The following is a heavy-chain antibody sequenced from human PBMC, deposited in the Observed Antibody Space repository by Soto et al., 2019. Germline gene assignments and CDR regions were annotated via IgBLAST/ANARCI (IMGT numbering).Heavy chain of an antibody. J-gene: IGHJ5*02. CDR2: IYHSGST. V-gene: IGHV4-4*02. D-gene: IGHD3-22*01. Sequence: PGETLCLSFAVSGFTISSINWWRRVRPPPGKVVEGIGEIYHSGSTNYNASVKSRVTISVDKSKNQFSLKLSCVTAADTAVYYCARVSQTLYYYDSSGGNWLEPWGKGTLVTVSS. CDR3: ARVSQTLYYYDSSGGNWLEP. CDR1: GFTISSINW.